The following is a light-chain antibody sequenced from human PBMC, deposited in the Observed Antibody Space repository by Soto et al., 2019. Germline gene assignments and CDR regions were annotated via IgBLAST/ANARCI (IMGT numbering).Light chain of an antibody. CDR2: EVS. J-gene: IGLJ1*01. CDR3: NSYTSSSTLDV. CDR1: SSDVGGYNY. V-gene: IGLV2-14*01. Sequence: QSALTQPASVSGFPGQSITISCTGTSSDVGGYNYVSWYQQHPGKAPKLMIYEVSNRPSGVSNRFSGSKSGNTASLTISGLHAEDDADYYCNSYTSSSTLDVFGTGTKLTVL.